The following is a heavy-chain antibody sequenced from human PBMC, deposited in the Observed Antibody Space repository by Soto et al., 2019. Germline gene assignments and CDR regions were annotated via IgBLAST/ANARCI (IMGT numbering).Heavy chain of an antibody. D-gene: IGHD1-26*01. CDR3: ATQPLVGATDAVDY. V-gene: IGHV1-58*01. Sequence: QMQLVQSGPEVKKPGTSVKVSCKASGFTFTSSAVQWVRQARGQRLEWIGWIVVGSGNTNYAQKFQERVTITRDMSXSTAYMELSSLRSEDTAVYYCATQPLVGATDAVDYWGQGTLVTVSS. J-gene: IGHJ4*02. CDR1: GFTFTSSA. CDR2: IVVGSGNT.